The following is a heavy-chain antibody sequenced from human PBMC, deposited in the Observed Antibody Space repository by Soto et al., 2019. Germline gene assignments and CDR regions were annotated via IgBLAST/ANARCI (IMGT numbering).Heavy chain of an antibody. Sequence: EVQLVESGGGLVQPGGSLRLSCAASEFIFSTYWMSWVRQAPGKGLEWVATIKQEGSETYYVDSVEGRFTISRDNAKNTMNLQMNSLRVEDTAVYYCARQGRGRFSWYFDLWGRGTLVTVSS. CDR2: IKQEGSET. D-gene: IGHD2-15*01. V-gene: IGHV3-7*01. CDR1: EFIFSTYW. J-gene: IGHJ2*01. CDR3: ARQGRGRFSWYFDL.